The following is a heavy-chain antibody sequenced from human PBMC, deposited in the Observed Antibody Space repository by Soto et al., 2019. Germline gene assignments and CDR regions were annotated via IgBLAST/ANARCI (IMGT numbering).Heavy chain of an antibody. D-gene: IGHD6-13*01. V-gene: IGHV5-51*01. CDR2: IYPGDSET. Sequence: VQLVQSGEEVKKPGESLKISCKGSGYSFTTYRIGWIRQMPGKGLEWMGIIYPGDSETRYSPSFQGQVTISADKSNTTAYLQWSGLKASDTSMYYCARQRIEAAFDAFDIWGQGTMVTVSS. J-gene: IGHJ3*02. CDR3: ARQRIEAAFDAFDI. CDR1: GYSFTTYR.